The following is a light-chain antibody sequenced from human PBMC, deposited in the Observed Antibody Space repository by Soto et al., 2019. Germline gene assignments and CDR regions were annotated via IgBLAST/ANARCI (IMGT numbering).Light chain of an antibody. Sequence: DIQMTQSPSTLSASVGDTVTVTCRASQSVSGWLAWYQQKPGEAPKLLIYDASALPRGVPSRFSGSGSGTKFTLTITSLQSDDVGVYYCQQYNNWPWELTFGGGTKVEI. CDR3: QQYNNWPWELT. CDR1: QSVSGW. CDR2: DAS. V-gene: IGKV1-5*01. J-gene: IGKJ4*01.